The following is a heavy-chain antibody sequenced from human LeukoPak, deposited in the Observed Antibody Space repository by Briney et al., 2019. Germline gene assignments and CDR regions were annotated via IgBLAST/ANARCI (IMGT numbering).Heavy chain of an antibody. CDR2: IWYDGSNK. D-gene: IGHD2-2*01. Sequence: QSGGSLRLSCAASGFTFSSYGMHWVRQAPGKGLEWVAVIWYDGSNKYYADSVKGRFTISRANSKNTLYLQMNSLRAEDTAVYYCAKSPTVVPAATGWFDPWGQGTLVTVSS. J-gene: IGHJ5*02. CDR3: AKSPTVVPAATGWFDP. V-gene: IGHV3-33*06. CDR1: GFTFSSYG.